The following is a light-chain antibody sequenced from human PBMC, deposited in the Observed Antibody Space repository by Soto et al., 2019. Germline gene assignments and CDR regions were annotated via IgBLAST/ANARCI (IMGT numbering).Light chain of an antibody. J-gene: IGLJ1*01. CDR2: DVS. V-gene: IGLV2-14*01. CDR3: CSYTTSNTRQIV. CDR1: SSDVSGYNY. Sequence: QSVLTQPASVPASPGQSITISCTGTSSDVSGYNYVSWYQQHPGKAPKFMIYDVSNRPSGVSNLFSGSKSGNTASLTISVLQAEDEADYYCCSYTTSNTRQIVFGTGTKVTVL.